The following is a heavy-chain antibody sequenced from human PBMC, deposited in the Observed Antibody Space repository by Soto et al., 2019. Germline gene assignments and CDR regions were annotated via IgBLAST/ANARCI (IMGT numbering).Heavy chain of an antibody. J-gene: IGHJ6*02. V-gene: IGHV3-23*01. D-gene: IGHD3-22*01. CDR1: GFTFSSYA. Sequence: GGSLRLSCAASGFTFSSYAMSWVRQAPGKGLEWVSAISGSGGSTYYADSVKGRFTISRDNSKNTLYLQMNSLRAEDTAVYYCAKTLYPYYYDSSGYYSGDYYYGMDVWGQGTTVTVSS. CDR2: ISGSGGST. CDR3: AKTLYPYYYDSSGYYSGDYYYGMDV.